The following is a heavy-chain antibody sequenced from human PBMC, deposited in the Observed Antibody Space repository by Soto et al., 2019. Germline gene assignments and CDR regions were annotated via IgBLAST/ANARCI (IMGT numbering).Heavy chain of an antibody. CDR2: ISYDGSNK. Sequence: QVQLVESGGGVVQPGRSLRLSCAASGFTFSSYAMHWVRQAPGKGLEWVAVISYDGSNKYYADSVKGRFTISRDNSKSTLNLQMNSLRAEDTAVYYCARDPNNWKTGYYYYGRDVWGQGTTVTVSS. D-gene: IGHD1-1*01. CDR1: GFTFSSYA. J-gene: IGHJ6*02. V-gene: IGHV3-30-3*01. CDR3: ARDPNNWKTGYYYYGRDV.